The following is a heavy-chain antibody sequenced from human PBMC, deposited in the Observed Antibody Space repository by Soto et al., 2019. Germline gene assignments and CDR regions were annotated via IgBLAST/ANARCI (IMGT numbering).Heavy chain of an antibody. CDR3: ARLQYSSSWYPLYYFDY. J-gene: IGHJ4*02. D-gene: IGHD6-13*01. CDR1: GFTFSSYW. Sequence: HPGGSLRLSCAASGFTFSSYWMSWVRQAPGKGLEWVANIKQDGSEKYYVDSVKGRFTISRDNAKNSLYLQMNSLRAEDTAVYYCARLQYSSSWYPLYYFDYWGQGTLVTVSS. CDR2: IKQDGSEK. V-gene: IGHV3-7*03.